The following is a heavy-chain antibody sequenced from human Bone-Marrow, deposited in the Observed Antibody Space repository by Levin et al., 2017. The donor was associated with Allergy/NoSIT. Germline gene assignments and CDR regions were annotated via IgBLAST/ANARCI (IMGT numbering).Heavy chain of an antibody. D-gene: IGHD3-3*01. CDR3: ARVEDLTIFGAVQRYFDH. J-gene: IGHJ4*02. V-gene: IGHV1-2*02. Sequence: GASVKVSCKASGYTFIGYSIYWVRQAPGQGLEWMGWINPHSGATKYAQKFQGRITLTRDTSISTAYMDLSSLRSDDTAVYYCARVEDLTIFGAVQRYFDHWGQGTLVTVSS. CDR2: INPHSGAT. CDR1: GYTFIGYS.